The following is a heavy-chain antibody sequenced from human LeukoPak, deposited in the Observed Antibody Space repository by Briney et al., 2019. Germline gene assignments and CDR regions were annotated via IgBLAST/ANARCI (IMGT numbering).Heavy chain of an antibody. D-gene: IGHD2-21*02. CDR2: ISHSGSTI. CDR3: ARGGDWVTGLDN. V-gene: IGHV3-11*04. J-gene: IGHJ4*02. CDR1: GFPFTDYY. Sequence: PGGSLRLSCAASGFPFTDYYMSWIRQPPGKGLECVSYISHSGSTIYHADAVKGRFTISRDDAKNSLYLQMNSLRAEDAGTYYCARGGDWVTGLDNWGQGTPVTVSS.